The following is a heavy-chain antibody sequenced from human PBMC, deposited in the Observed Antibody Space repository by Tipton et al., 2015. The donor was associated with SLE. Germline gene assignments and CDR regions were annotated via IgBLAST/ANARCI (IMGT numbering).Heavy chain of an antibody. CDR2: VYSSGST. CDR1: GGSISGYY. J-gene: IGHJ4*02. CDR3: ARGPTAQLERRRGHFDY. V-gene: IGHV4-59*01. Sequence: LRLSCAVSGGSISGYYWSWIRQPPGKGLEWIGYVYSSGSTNYNPSLRSRVTISVDTSKNQFSLNLSSVTAADTAVYFCARGPTAQLERRRGHFDYWGQGTLVTVSS. D-gene: IGHD1-1*01.